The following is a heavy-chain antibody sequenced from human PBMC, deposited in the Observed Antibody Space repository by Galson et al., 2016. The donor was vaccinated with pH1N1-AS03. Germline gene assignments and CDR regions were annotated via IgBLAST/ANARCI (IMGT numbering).Heavy chain of an antibody. V-gene: IGHV1-69*05. CDR2: VKGVFRTT. CDR1: GLTLSSYA. J-gene: IGHJ4*02. CDR3: TRPRSCGLDCYTEH. Sequence: SVKVSCKASGLTLSSYAISWVRQAPGQGLEWMGGVKGVFRTTNYAQKFQGRITITMDQSTGTAYMEVSSLKTEDTAVYYCTRPRSCGLDCYTEHWGQGTLVTVSS. D-gene: IGHD2-21*02.